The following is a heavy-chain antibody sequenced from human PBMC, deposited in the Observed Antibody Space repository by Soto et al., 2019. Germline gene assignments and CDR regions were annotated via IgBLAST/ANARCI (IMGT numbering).Heavy chain of an antibody. J-gene: IGHJ6*01. V-gene: IGHV1-46*01. CDR1: GYTFTSYY. D-gene: IGHD3-3*01. CDR3: ARIFEEGPPYHYFWTGYRSYSYYGMDV. CDR2: INPSGGST. Sequence: GASVEVSCKASGYTFTSYYMHWVRQAPGQGLEWMGIINPSGGSTSYAQKFQGRVTMTRDTSTSTAYMELRSLRSEDRAVYYCARIFEEGPPYHYFWTGYRSYSYYGMDVWGQGTTVTVSS.